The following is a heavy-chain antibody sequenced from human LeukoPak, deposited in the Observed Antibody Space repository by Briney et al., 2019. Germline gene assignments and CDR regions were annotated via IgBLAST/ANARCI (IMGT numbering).Heavy chain of an antibody. J-gene: IGHJ2*01. Sequence: GGSLRLSCAASGFTVSSNYMSWVRQAPGKGLEWVSVVYSGGNTYHADSVRGRFTISRDNSKNTLYLKMNSLSGEDTAVYYCARRLLTVTSGCHWYFDLWGRGTLVTVSS. D-gene: IGHD4-17*01. V-gene: IGHV3-66*01. CDR2: VYSGGNT. CDR3: ARRLLTVTSGCHWYFDL. CDR1: GFTVSSNY.